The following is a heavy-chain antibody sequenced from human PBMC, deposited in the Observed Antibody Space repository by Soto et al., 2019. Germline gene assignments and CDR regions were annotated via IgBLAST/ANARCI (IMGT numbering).Heavy chain of an antibody. V-gene: IGHV4-4*02. CDR2: VHYYGGT. CDR3: TKNSAYALDY. J-gene: IGHJ1*01. D-gene: IGHD3-16*01. Sequence: SETLYLTCVVSSGSVSNDNWWSWVRQSPGKGLEWIGEVHYYGGTNYNPSLESRVTISVDTSRNKFSLRLNSVTAADTAIYYCTKNSAYALDYWGQGTLVTVSS. CDR1: SGSVSNDNW.